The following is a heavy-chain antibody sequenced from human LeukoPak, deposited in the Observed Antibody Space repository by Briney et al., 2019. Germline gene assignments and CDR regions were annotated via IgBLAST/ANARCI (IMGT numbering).Heavy chain of an antibody. J-gene: IGHJ4*02. CDR1: GGSFSGYY. Sequence: SETLSLTCAVYGGSFSGYYWSWIRQPPGKGLGWIGEINHSGSTTYNPSLKSRVTISVDTSKNQFSLNLSSETAADTAVYYCARREGDTSMVRSFDYWGQGSLVTVSS. CDR2: INHSGST. D-gene: IGHD5-18*01. CDR3: ARREGDTSMVRSFDY. V-gene: IGHV4-34*01.